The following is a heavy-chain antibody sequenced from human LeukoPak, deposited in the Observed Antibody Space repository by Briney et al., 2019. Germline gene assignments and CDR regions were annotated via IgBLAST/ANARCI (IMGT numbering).Heavy chain of an antibody. Sequence: SQTLSLTCTVSGGSINSGGYYWSWIRQPPGKGLEWIGYIYHSGSTYYKPSLKSRVTISVDMSKNQFSLNLTSVSAADTAVYYCASHSTRWFSYFDYWGQGTLVTVSS. D-gene: IGHD6-13*01. V-gene: IGHV4-30-2*01. CDR3: ASHSTRWFSYFDY. CDR2: IYHSGST. J-gene: IGHJ4*02. CDR1: GGSINSGGYY.